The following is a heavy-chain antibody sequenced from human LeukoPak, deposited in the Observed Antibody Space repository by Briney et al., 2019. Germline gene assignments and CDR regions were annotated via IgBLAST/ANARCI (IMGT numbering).Heavy chain of an antibody. V-gene: IGHV3-74*01. D-gene: IGHD4-23*01. J-gene: IGHJ4*02. Sequence: GGSLRLSCAASGFTFSSYWMHWVRQAPGEGLVWVSRINSDGSTTNYADSVKGRFTISRDNAKNTLYLQMNSLRAEDTAVYYCARDLYGGKGDYWGQGTLVTVSS. CDR3: ARDLYGGKGDY. CDR2: INSDGSTT. CDR1: GFTFSSYW.